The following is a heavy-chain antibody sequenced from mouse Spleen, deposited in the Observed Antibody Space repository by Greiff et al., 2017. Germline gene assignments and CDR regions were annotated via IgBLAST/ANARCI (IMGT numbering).Heavy chain of an antibody. J-gene: IGHJ4*01. V-gene: IGHV5-9-1*01. Sequence: EVMLVESGGGLVKPGGSLKLSCAASGFTFSSYAMSWVRQTPEKRLEWVATISSGGSYTYYPDSVKGRFTISRDNAKNTLYLQMSSLRSEDTAMYYCARHSGPYGSSYLYAMDYWGQGTSVTVSS. CDR3: ARHSGPYGSSYLYAMDY. CDR2: ISSGGSYT. D-gene: IGHD1-1*01. CDR1: GFTFSSYA.